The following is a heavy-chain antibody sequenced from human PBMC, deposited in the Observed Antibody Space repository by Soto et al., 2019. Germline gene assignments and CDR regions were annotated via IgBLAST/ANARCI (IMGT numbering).Heavy chain of an antibody. D-gene: IGHD5-18*01. Sequence: GGCLRLSCAASGFAFSSPWMNWVRQAPGKGLEWVAGIKDDGSEKYYVDFVKGRFTISRDNAENSLYLQMNSLRDEDTAVYFCARDRGYSSFDYWGLGTLVTVSS. J-gene: IGHJ4*02. CDR2: IKDDGSEK. CDR1: GFAFSSPW. CDR3: ARDRGYSSFDY. V-gene: IGHV3-7*01.